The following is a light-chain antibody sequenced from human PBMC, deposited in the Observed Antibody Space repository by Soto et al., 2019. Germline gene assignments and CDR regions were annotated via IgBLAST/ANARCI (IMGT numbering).Light chain of an antibody. Sequence: EIVMTQSPATLSVSPGERATLSCRASQSVTSNLAWYQQKHGQAPRLLIYGASTRATGSPARFSGSGSGTEFTLTISSMQSEDVVVYYCQQYNNWPPGTFGHGTKVDIK. CDR3: QQYNNWPPGT. CDR2: GAS. CDR1: QSVTSN. J-gene: IGKJ3*01. V-gene: IGKV3-15*01.